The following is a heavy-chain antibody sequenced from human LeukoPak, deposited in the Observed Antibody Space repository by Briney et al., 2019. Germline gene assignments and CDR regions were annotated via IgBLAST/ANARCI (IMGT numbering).Heavy chain of an antibody. Sequence: ASVKVSCKASGYTFTGYYMHWVRQAPGQGLEWMGWINPNSGGTNYAQKFQGWVTMTRDTSISTAYMELSRLRSDDTAVYYCARGPTVTTAFVYGMDVWGQGTTVTVSS. V-gene: IGHV1-2*04. D-gene: IGHD4-17*01. CDR1: GYTFTGYY. CDR2: INPNSGGT. CDR3: ARGPTVTTAFVYGMDV. J-gene: IGHJ6*02.